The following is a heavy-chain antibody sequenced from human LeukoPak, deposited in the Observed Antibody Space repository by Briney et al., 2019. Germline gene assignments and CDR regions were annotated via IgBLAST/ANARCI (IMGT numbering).Heavy chain of an antibody. J-gene: IGHJ4*02. CDR1: GGSFSGYY. CDR3: ARETSDSIGDYHKFDL. Sequence: SETLSLTCAVYGGSFSGYYWSWIRQPPGKGLEWIGEIDHGGNTNYFASLESRITISVETAKKQISLRLTSVTAADTAVYFCARETSDSIGDYHKFDLWGQGTLVSVSS. V-gene: IGHV4-34*01. D-gene: IGHD3-22*01. CDR2: IDHGGNT.